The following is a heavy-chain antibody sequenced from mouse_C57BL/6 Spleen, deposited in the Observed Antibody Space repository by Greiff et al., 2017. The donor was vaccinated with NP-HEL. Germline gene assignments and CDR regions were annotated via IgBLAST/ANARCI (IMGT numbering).Heavy chain of an antibody. CDR3: SIDYYYSRGPGYYAMDY. V-gene: IGHV1-74*01. CDR2: IHPSDSDT. CDR1: GYTFTSYW. Sequence: VQLQQPGAELVKPGASVKVSCKASGYTFTSYWMHWVKQRPGQGLEWIGRIHPSDSDTNYNQKFKGKATLTVDKSSSTAYMQLSSLTSEDAAVDYCSIDYYYSRGPGYYAMDYWGQGTSVTVSS. D-gene: IGHD1-1*01. J-gene: IGHJ4*01.